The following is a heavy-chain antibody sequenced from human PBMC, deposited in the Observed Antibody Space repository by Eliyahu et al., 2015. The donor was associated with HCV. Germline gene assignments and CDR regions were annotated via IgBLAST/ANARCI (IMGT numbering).Heavy chain of an antibody. D-gene: IGHD6-13*01. V-gene: IGHV4-39*01. Sequence: QLQLQESGPGLVXPSETLSLTCTVXGGSXXSSSYYWGWIRQPPGKGLEWIGSIYYSGSTYYNPSLKSRVTISVDTSKNQFSLKLSSVTAADTAVYYCARPSGYSSSPGAFDIWGQGTMVTVSS. CDR3: ARPSGYSSSPGAFDI. J-gene: IGHJ3*02. CDR2: IYYSGST. CDR1: GGSXXSSSYY.